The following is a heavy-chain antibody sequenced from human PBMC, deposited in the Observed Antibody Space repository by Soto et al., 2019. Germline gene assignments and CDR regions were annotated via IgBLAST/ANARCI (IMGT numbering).Heavy chain of an antibody. CDR3: ARIKSSTLDY. V-gene: IGHV4-59*01. CDR1: GGSISNYY. Sequence: SETLSLTCTVSGGSISNYYWSWIRQPPGKGLEWIGYIFYSGTTNYNPSLKSRITISVDTSKNQFSLKLNSVFVSDTAVYYCARIKSSTLDYWGQGALVTVSS. D-gene: IGHD6-19*01. CDR2: IFYSGTT. J-gene: IGHJ4*02.